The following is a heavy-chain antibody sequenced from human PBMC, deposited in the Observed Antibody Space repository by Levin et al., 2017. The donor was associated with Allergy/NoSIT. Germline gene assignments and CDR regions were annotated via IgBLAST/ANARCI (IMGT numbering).Heavy chain of an antibody. CDR3: ARHARKGVDGDSYYFDY. CDR2: IYYSGST. J-gene: IGHJ4*02. D-gene: IGHD4-17*01. V-gene: IGHV4-39*01. Sequence: SQTLSLTCTVSGGSISSSSYYWGWIRQPPGKGLEWIGSIYYSGSTYYNPSLKSRVTISVDTSKNQFSLKLSSVTAADTAVYYGARHARKGVDGDSYYFDYWGQGTLVTVSS. CDR1: GGSISSSSYY.